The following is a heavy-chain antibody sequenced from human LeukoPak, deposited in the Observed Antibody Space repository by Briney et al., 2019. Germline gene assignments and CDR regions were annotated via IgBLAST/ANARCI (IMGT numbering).Heavy chain of an antibody. D-gene: IGHD6-19*01. CDR2: IYYSGST. V-gene: IGHV4-59*08. J-gene: IGHJ4*02. Sequence: SETLSLTCTVSGGSISSYHWGWIRQPPGKGLEWTGYIYYSGSTNYNPSLKSRVTIPVDTSKNQFSLKLSSVTAADTAIYYCARAVSGRFDYWGQGTLVTVSS. CDR1: GGSISSYH. CDR3: ARAVSGRFDY.